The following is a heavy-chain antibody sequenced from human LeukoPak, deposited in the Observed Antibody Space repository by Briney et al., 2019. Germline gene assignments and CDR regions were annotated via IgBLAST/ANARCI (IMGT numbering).Heavy chain of an antibody. D-gene: IGHD2-2*01. CDR3: ARGTLVVRNYYYYMDV. V-gene: IGHV1-2*02. J-gene: IGHJ6*03. CDR1: GYTFTGYY. CDR2: INPNSGGT. Sequence: ASVKVSCKASGYTFTGYYMHWVRQAPGQGLEWMGWINPNSGGTNYAQKFQGRVTMTRDRSISTAYMELSRLRSDDTAVYYCARGTLVVRNYYYYMDVWGKGTTVTVSS.